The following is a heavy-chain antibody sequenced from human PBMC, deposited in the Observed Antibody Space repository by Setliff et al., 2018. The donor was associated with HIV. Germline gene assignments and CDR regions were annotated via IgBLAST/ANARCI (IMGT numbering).Heavy chain of an antibody. D-gene: IGHD3-10*01. CDR1: GYTFTSYG. CDR2: ISANNGNT. V-gene: IGHV1-18*01. CDR3: AREARDVVRGVIIADY. Sequence: ASVKVSCKASGYTFTSYGLNWVRQAPGQGLEWMGWISANNGNTNYAQKLQGRVTMTTDTSASTAYMELESLRSDDTAVYYCAREARDVVRGVIIADYWGQGTLVTVSS. J-gene: IGHJ4*02.